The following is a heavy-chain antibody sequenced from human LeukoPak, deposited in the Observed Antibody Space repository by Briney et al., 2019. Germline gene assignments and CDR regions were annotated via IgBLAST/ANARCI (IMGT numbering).Heavy chain of an antibody. CDR3: RGYSYGYDY. CDR2: IYYSGST. V-gene: IGHV4-34*01. D-gene: IGHD5-18*01. Sequence: SETLSLTCAVYGGSFSGYYWSWIRQPPGKGLEWIGSIYYSGSTYYNPSLKSRVTISVDTSKNQFSLKLSSVTAADTAVYYCRGYSYGYDYWGQGTLVTVSS. J-gene: IGHJ4*02. CDR1: GGSFSGYY.